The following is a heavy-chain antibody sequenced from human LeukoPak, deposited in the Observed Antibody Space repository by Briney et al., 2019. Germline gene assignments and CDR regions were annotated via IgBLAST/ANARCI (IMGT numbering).Heavy chain of an antibody. CDR1: GFTFSSYG. J-gene: IGHJ4*02. D-gene: IGHD3-3*01. Sequence: AGGSLRLSCAASGFTFSSYGMHWVRQAPGKGLEWVAVIPYDGSNKYYADSVKGRFTISRDNSKNTLYLQMNSLRAEDTAVYYCAKSGGYDFWSGYDWGQGTLVTVSS. CDR3: AKSGGYDFWSGYD. CDR2: IPYDGSNK. V-gene: IGHV3-30*18.